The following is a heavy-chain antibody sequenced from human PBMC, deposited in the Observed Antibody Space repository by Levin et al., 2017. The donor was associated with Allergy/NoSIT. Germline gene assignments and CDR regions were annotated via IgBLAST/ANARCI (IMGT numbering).Heavy chain of an antibody. CDR2: INPNSGVT. D-gene: IGHD1-1*01. CDR3: ARADNWNDEEVWDFDY. V-gene: IGHV1-2*07. Sequence: ASVKVSCKASGYTFTGYYMHWVRQAPGQGLEWMGWINPNSGVTYYSPPFPGRVTMTRDTSISTAYMELSRLRSDDTAVYYCARADNWNDEEVWDFDYWGQGTLVTVSS. J-gene: IGHJ4*02. CDR1: GYTFTGYY.